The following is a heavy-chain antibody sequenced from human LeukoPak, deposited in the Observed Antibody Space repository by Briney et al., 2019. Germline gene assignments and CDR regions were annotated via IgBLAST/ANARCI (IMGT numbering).Heavy chain of an antibody. CDR1: GGSISSYY. CDR2: IYTSGST. Sequence: SETLSLTCTVSGGSISSYYWSWIRQPAGKGLEWVGRIYTSGSTNYNPSLKSRVTMSVDTSKNQFSLKLSSVTAADTAVYYCARTTPPTVIFDYWGQGTLVTVSS. CDR3: ARTTPPTVIFDY. D-gene: IGHD4-17*01. V-gene: IGHV4-4*07. J-gene: IGHJ4*02.